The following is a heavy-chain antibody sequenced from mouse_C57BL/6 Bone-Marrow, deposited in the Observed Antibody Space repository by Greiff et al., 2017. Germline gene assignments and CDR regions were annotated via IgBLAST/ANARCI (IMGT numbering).Heavy chain of an antibody. D-gene: IGHD3-2*02. CDR3: ARGEEARDY. CDR1: GFTFSSYA. Sequence: EVKVVESGGGLVKPGGSLKLSCAASGFTFSSYAMSWVRQTPEKRLEWVATISDGGSYTYYPDNVKGRFTISRDNAKNNLYLQMSHLKSEDTAMYYCARGEEARDYWGQGTTLTVSS. J-gene: IGHJ2*01. CDR2: ISDGGSYT. V-gene: IGHV5-4*03.